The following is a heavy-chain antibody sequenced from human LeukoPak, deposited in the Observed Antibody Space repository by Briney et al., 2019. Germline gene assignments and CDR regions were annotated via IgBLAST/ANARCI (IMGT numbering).Heavy chain of an antibody. CDR2: ISPTSGGT. CDR1: GYTFTGYY. D-gene: IGHD6-19*01. Sequence: GASVKVSCKASGYTFTGYYMHWVRQAPGQGLEWMGWISPTSGGTNYAQKFQGRVTMTRDTSISTAYMELSRLRSDDTAVYYCARDRGGWYEAFGYWGQGTLVTVSS. V-gene: IGHV1-2*02. CDR3: ARDRGGWYEAFGY. J-gene: IGHJ4*02.